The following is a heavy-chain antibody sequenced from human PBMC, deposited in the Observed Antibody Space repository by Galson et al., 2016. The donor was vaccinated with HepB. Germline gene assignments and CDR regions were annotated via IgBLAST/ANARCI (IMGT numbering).Heavy chain of an antibody. CDR2: MDTNSGDT. Sequence: PVKVSCKASGYTFTSYDIYWVRQAPGQGLEWMGWMDTNSGDTGYAQKFQGRVTLTRDTSINTAYMDLRSLRSEDTAGYYCARGRTWNYVWFNPWGQGTPVTVSS. J-gene: IGHJ5*02. CDR3: ARGRTWNYVWFNP. V-gene: IGHV1-8*01. D-gene: IGHD1-7*01. CDR1: GYTFTSYD.